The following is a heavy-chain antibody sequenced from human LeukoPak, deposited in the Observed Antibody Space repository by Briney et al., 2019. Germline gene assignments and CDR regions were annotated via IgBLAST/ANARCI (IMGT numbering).Heavy chain of an antibody. CDR2: IYYSGST. J-gene: IGHJ4*02. CDR1: GGSISSYY. V-gene: IGHV4-59*01. D-gene: IGHD1-26*01. CDR3: ARGPELDYSDY. Sequence: SETLSLTCTVSGGSISSYYWSWIRQPPGKGLEWIGYIYYSGSTNYNPSLKSRVTISVDTSKNQFSLKLSSVTAADTAVYYCARGPELDYSDYWGQGTLVTVSS.